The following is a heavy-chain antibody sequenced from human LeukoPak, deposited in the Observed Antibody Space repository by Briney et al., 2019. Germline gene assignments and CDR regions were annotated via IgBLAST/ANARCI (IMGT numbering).Heavy chain of an antibody. CDR1: GYTFTTYY. D-gene: IGHD3-22*01. V-gene: IGHV1-46*01. Sequence: GASVKVSCKASGYTFTTYYIHWVRQAPGQGHEWLGIINPSGGSPTYAQKFQGRVTMTRDTSTSTVYMELSSPRSDDTAVYYCARVGSVDTSGYYDYWGQGTLVTVSS. CDR2: INPSGGSP. J-gene: IGHJ4*02. CDR3: ARVGSVDTSGYYDY.